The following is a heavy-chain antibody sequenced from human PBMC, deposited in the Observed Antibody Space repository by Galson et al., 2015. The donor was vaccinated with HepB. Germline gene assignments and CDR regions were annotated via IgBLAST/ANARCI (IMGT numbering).Heavy chain of an antibody. D-gene: IGHD5-24*01. J-gene: IGHJ4*02. CDR2: MNPKSAHS. Sequence: SVKVSCKASGYTFTDFDINWVRQANGQGLEWIGWMNPKSAHSGFAQKFQGRVTMTRDTALNTAFLELSGLTSHDTAVYYCARDYNPQVFDYWGQGTLVTVS. CDR3: ARDYNPQVFDY. V-gene: IGHV1-8*01. CDR1: GYTFTDFD.